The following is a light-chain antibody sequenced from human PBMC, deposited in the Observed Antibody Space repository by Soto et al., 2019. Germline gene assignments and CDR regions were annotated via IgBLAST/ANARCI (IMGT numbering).Light chain of an antibody. CDR3: QKYNTAPLP. CDR2: ATS. Sequence: DVQMTQSPSSLSAFVGDRVTITCRASQGIAPYLAWFQQKPGKVPKLLIYATSTLQSGVPSRFSGSGSGTEFTLTISSLQPEDVATYYCQKYNTAPLPFCGGTQVEIK. V-gene: IGKV1-27*01. CDR1: QGIAPY. J-gene: IGKJ4*01.